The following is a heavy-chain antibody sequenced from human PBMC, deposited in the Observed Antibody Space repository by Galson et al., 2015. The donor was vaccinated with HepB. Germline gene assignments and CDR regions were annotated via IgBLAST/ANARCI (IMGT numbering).Heavy chain of an antibody. V-gene: IGHV3-7*03. CDR1: GFTFSNYW. J-gene: IGHJ4*02. CDR2: ISQDGGKT. CDR3: ADPPSGF. Sequence: SLRLSCATSGFTFSNYWMTWVRQAPGKGLEWMASISQDGGKTFYVDSVEGRFTISRDNAKNSLYLQMNSLRVEDRAVYYCADPPSGFWGQGTPVTVSS. D-gene: IGHD3-10*01.